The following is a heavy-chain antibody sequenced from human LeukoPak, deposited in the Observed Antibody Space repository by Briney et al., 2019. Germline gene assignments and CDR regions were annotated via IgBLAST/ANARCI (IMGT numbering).Heavy chain of an antibody. CDR1: GFTFSSYA. CDR3: AKDLAGCSDS. V-gene: IGHV3-23*01. CDR2: IRAGGSRT. J-gene: IGHJ4*02. D-gene: IGHD2-8*01. Sequence: PGGSLRLSCAASGFTFSSYAMSWVRQAPGKGLEWVSGIRAGGSRTHYADSVKGRFTISRDNSKNTLYLQMNSLRAEDTAVYYCAKDLAGCSDSWGQGTLVTVSS.